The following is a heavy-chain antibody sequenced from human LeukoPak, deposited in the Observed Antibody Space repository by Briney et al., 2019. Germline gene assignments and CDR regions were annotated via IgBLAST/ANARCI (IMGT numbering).Heavy chain of an antibody. CDR1: GYTFTDYY. V-gene: IGHV1-69-2*01. CDR2: VDPEDGKT. CDR3: ATIPLRKSPSYFDY. J-gene: IGHJ4*02. D-gene: IGHD2-2*02. Sequence: ATVTLSCKTSGYTFTDYYTHWVQQAPGRGLEWMGRVDPEDGKTIYAEKFQGRVTITADTSTSTAYMELSSLRSEDTAVYYCATIPLRKSPSYFDYWGQGTLVTVSS.